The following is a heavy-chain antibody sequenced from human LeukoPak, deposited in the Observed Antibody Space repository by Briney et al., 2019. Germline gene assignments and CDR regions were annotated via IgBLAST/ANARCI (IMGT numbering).Heavy chain of an antibody. J-gene: IGHJ6*02. CDR3: ARDQLISGSWTYYYYGMDV. D-gene: IGHD3-10*01. CDR2: INPNSGGT. CDR1: GNTFTDYY. V-gene: IGHV1-2*02. Sequence: ASVKVSCKASGNTFTDYYIHRVRQAPGQGLEWMGWINPNSGGTNYAQKFQGRVTMTRDTSISTAYMELSRLRSDDTAVYYCARDQLISGSWTYYYYGMDVWGQGTTVTVSS.